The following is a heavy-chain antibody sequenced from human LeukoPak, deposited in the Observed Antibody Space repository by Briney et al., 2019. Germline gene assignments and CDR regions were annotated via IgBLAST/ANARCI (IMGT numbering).Heavy chain of an antibody. Sequence: GGSLRLSCAASGFSFSSFWMSGVRQAPGQGLEWVANIKPDGSEKYYVDSVKGRFTISRDNAKNSLYLEVNSLRDADTAVYYCARDNVAVPGGDYWGQGTLVTVSS. D-gene: IGHD6-19*01. CDR3: ARDNVAVPGGDY. J-gene: IGHJ4*02. V-gene: IGHV3-7*01. CDR1: GFSFSSFW. CDR2: IKPDGSEK.